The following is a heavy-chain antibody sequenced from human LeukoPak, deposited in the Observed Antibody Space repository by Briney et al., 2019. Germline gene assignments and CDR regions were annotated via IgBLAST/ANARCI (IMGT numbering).Heavy chain of an antibody. V-gene: IGHV1-2*02. D-gene: IGHD5-24*01. CDR2: INPNSGGT. Sequence: ASVKVSCKASGYTFTGYYMHWVRPAPGQGLEWMGWINPNSGGTNYAQKFQGRVTMTRDTSISTAYMELSRLRSDDTAVYYCARGAERRDGPNGVDYWGQGTLVTVSS. CDR1: GYTFTGYY. CDR3: ARGAERRDGPNGVDY. J-gene: IGHJ4*02.